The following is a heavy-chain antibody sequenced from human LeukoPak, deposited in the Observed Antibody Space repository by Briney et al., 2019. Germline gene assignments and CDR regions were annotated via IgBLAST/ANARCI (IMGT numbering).Heavy chain of an antibody. D-gene: IGHD6-19*01. V-gene: IGHV4-30-4*01. J-gene: IGHJ4*02. CDR1: GGSISSGDYY. Sequence: PSETLSLTCTVSGGSISSGDYYWSWIRQPPGKGLEWIGYIYYSGSTYYNPSLKSRVTISVDTSKNQFSLKLSSVTAADTAVYYCARAWGQWLVGEGGYFDYWGQGTLVTVSS. CDR3: ARAWGQWLVGEGGYFDY. CDR2: IYYSGST.